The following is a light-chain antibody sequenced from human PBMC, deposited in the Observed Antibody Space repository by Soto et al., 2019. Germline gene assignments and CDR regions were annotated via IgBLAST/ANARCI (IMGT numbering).Light chain of an antibody. J-gene: IGKJ1*01. CDR1: QDISTF. V-gene: IGKV1-9*01. Sequence: DIRLTQSPSLLSASIGDRVTITCRASQDISTFLAWYQQKPGKAPKLLIYDASNLESGVPLRFSGSGSGTEFTLTINSLQSDDFATYYCQQYDSYPWTFGQGTKVDIK. CDR3: QQYDSYPWT. CDR2: DAS.